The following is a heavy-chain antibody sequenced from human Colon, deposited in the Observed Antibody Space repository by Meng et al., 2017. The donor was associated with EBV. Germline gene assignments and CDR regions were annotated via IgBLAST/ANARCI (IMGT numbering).Heavy chain of an antibody. Sequence: QLQRQESGSGLVKPSQTLSLTCVVSGGSISSGVYSWTWIRQPPGKGLEWIGHIFHSGSTYSNPSLKSRVTISVDRSKNQFSLRLSSVTAADTAVYYCAREAQQSGYFDPWGPGTLVTVSS. CDR2: IFHSGST. D-gene: IGHD6-13*01. CDR1: GGSISSGVYS. CDR3: AREAQQSGYFDP. J-gene: IGHJ4*02. V-gene: IGHV4-30-2*01.